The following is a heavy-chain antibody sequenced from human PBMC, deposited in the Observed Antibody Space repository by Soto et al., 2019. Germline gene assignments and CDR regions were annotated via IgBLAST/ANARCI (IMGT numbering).Heavy chain of an antibody. Sequence: VASVKVSCKASGYTFSTYAMHWVRQAPGQRLEWMGWINAGNGNTKYSQKFQGRVTITRDTSASTAYMDLSSLRSEDTAVYYCARGGPPIDYWGQGTLVTVSS. CDR2: INAGNGNT. V-gene: IGHV1-3*01. D-gene: IGHD3-10*01. CDR1: GYTFSTYA. CDR3: ARGGPPIDY. J-gene: IGHJ4*02.